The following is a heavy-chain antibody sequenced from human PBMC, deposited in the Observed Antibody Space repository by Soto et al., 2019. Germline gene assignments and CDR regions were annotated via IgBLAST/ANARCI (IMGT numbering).Heavy chain of an antibody. D-gene: IGHD4-17*01. CDR1: GFTFSSYA. CDR2: ISSNGGST. J-gene: IGHJ6*02. CDR3: VKGGWGDYVLYYYYGMDV. Sequence: GGSLRLSCSASGFTFSSYAMHWVRQAPGKGLEYVSAISSNGGSTYYADSVKGRFTISRDNSKNTLYLQMSSLRAEDTAVYYCVKGGWGDYVLYYYYGMDVWGQGTTVTVSS. V-gene: IGHV3-64D*08.